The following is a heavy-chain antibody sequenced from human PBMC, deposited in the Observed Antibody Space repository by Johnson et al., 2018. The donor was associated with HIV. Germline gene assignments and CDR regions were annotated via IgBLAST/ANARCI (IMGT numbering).Heavy chain of an antibody. CDR3: ARAGYGDYWYAFDI. Sequence: QVQLVESGGGLVKPGGSLRLSCAASGFTFSSYGMHWVRQAPGKGLEWVAFIRYDGSNKDYADSVKGRFTISRDNSKNTLYLQMNSLRAEDTAVYYCARAGYGDYWYAFDIWGQGTMVTVSS. J-gene: IGHJ3*02. CDR1: GFTFSSYG. CDR2: IRYDGSNK. D-gene: IGHD4-17*01. V-gene: IGHV3-30*02.